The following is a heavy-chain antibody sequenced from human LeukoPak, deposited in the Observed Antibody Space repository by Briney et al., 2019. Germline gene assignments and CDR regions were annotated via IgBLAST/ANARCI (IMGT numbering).Heavy chain of an antibody. CDR3: ARHLRLWQNWFDP. CDR1: GYSFTSSW. V-gene: IGHV5-51*01. J-gene: IGHJ5*02. CDR2: IYPGDSDT. D-gene: IGHD5-18*01. Sequence: PGGSLRLSCKGSGYSFTSSWIGWVRQMPGKGPEWVGIIYPGDSDTRYSPSFQGQVTISADKSISTAYLQWSSLKASDTAMYYCARHLRLWQNWFDPWGQGTLVTVSS.